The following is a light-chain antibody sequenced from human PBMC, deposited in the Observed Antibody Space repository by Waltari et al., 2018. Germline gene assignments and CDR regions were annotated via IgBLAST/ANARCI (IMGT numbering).Light chain of an antibody. V-gene: IGLV2-11*01. CDR2: DVT. J-gene: IGLJ3*02. Sequence: SALTQSRSVSGSPGQSVTISCTGTTNDLGSYNYVSWYQQHPDKAPKLIILDVTKRPPGGPDRLSGSKSGNTASLTISGLRAEDEAEYYCCSYAGSYTWMFGGGTKLTVV. CDR1: TNDLGSYNY. CDR3: CSYAGSYTWM.